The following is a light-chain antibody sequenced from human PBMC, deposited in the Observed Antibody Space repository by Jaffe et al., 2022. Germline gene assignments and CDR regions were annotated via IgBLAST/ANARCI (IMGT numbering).Light chain of an antibody. J-gene: IGLJ2*01. CDR1: SLRNYY. V-gene: IGLV3-19*01. CDR2: AKN. Sequence: SSELTQDPAVSVALGQIVRITCQGDSLRNYYASWYQQKPGQAPVLVIYAKNDRPSGIPDRFSGSSSRNTASLTITGAQAEDEADYYCNSRDSSGNHVVFGGGTKLTVL. CDR3: NSRDSSGNHVV.